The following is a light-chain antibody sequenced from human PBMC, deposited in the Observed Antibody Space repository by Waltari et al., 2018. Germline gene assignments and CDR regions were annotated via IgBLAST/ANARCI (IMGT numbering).Light chain of an antibody. CDR3: AAWDDSPNGPV. V-gene: IGLV1-44*01. J-gene: IGLJ1*01. Sequence: QSVLTQPPSASGTPGQRVTISCSGSSSNIGSNTVNWYQQLPGTAPKLLIYSNKQRPSAVPTRFTGAITRASTSPHSRGLQSEGEAEYYCAAWDDSPNGPVFGSGIKVTVL. CDR1: SSNIGSNT. CDR2: SNK.